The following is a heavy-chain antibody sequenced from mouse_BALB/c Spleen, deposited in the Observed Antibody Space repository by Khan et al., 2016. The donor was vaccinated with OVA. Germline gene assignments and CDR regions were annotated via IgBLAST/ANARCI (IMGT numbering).Heavy chain of an antibody. V-gene: IGHV3-2*02. J-gene: IGHJ4*01. CDR1: GYSITSDFA. D-gene: IGHD2-13*01. CDR2: ISSTGST. Sequence: EVQLQESGPGLVRPSQSLSLTRTVTGYSITSDFAWNWIRQFPGNKLEWMGYISSTGSTSYSPSLRSRISITRDTSKNQFFLHLNSLTAEDTATYYCARSLYYSDSYAMDYWGQGTSVTVSS. CDR3: ARSLYYSDSYAMDY.